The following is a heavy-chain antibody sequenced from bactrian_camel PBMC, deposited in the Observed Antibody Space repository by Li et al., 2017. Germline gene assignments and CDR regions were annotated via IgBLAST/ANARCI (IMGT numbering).Heavy chain of an antibody. Sequence: VQLVESGGESVQSGGSLRLVCAASGYTDTSDCMGWFRQAPGKEREGVAVIYPSGANSYYADSVKGRFTISRDNAKNTLYLQMNSLKPEDTAMYYCAARPPLYAGGYFHYKYWGQGTQVTVS. V-gene: IGHV3S59*01. CDR2: IYPSGANS. CDR1: GYTDTSDC. J-gene: IGHJ4*01. D-gene: IGHD2*01. CDR3: AARPPLYAGGYFHYKY.